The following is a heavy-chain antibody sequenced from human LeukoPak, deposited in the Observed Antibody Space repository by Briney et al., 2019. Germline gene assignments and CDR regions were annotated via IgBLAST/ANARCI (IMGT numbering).Heavy chain of an antibody. Sequence: GGSLRLSCAASGFTFSSYSMNWVRQAPGKGLEWVSYISSSSSTIYYADSVKGRFTISRDNAKNSLYLQMNSLRAEDTAVYYCATALTGHPAKGAFDIWGQGTMVTVSS. CDR2: ISSSSSTI. J-gene: IGHJ3*02. V-gene: IGHV3-48*01. D-gene: IGHD2-2*01. CDR1: GFTFSSYS. CDR3: ATALTGHPAKGAFDI.